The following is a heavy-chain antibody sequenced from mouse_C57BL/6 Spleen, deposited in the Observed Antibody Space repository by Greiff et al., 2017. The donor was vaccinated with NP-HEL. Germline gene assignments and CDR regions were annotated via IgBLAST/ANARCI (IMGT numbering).Heavy chain of an antibody. CDR3: ARSYYSNPAGFAY. CDR1: GYSFTDYN. CDR2: INPNYGTT. J-gene: IGHJ3*01. V-gene: IGHV1-39*01. D-gene: IGHD2-5*01. Sequence: EVHLVESGPELVKPGASVKISCKASGYSFTDYNMNWVKQSTGKSLEWIGVINPNYGTTSYNQKFKGKATLTVDQSSSTAYMQLNSLTSEDSAVYYCARSYYSNPAGFAYWGQGTLVTVSA.